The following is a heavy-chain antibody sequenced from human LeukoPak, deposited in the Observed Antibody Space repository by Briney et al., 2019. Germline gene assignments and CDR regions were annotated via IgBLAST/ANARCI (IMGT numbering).Heavy chain of an antibody. CDR1: GFTFSDYW. CDR3: ARWYCSSTNCYYDY. D-gene: IGHD2-2*01. V-gene: IGHV3-53*01. Sequence: PEESLRLSCAASGFTFSDYWMSWVRQAPGKGLEWVSIIYSDGTTYYKDSVKGRFTISRDYSKSTLFLQMNSLRVEDTAVYYCARWYCSSTNCYYDYWGQGTLVTVSS. J-gene: IGHJ4*02. CDR2: IYSDGTT.